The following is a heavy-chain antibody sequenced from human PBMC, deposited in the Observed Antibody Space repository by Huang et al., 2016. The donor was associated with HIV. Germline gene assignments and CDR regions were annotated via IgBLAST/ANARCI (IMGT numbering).Heavy chain of an antibody. Sequence: QVQLVESGGGVVQPGTSLRLSCAAFGFIFRNFGMHWVRQAPGKGLEWVAVISYDGRSDRYSDSVKGRFTISRDNDKNTLSLEMNRLRHDDTAVYYCAKESRWFSDFDQWGQGTLVTVSS. D-gene: IGHD2-15*01. J-gene: IGHJ5*02. CDR2: ISYDGRSD. CDR3: AKESRWFSDFDQ. CDR1: GFIFRNFG. V-gene: IGHV3-30*18.